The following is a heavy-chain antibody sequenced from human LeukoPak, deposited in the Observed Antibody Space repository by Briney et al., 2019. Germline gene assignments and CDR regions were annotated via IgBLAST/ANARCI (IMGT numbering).Heavy chain of an antibody. CDR2: IYHSGST. D-gene: IGHD3-22*01. CDR1: GYSISSGYY. J-gene: IGHJ4*02. V-gene: IGHV4-38-2*02. CDR3: ARVPYDSSGYYWHFDY. Sequence: SETLSLTCTVSGYSISSGYYWGWIRQPPGKGLEWIGSIYHSGSTYYNPSLKSRVTISVDTSKNQFSLKLSSVTAADTAVYYCARVPYDSSGYYWHFDYWGQGTLVTVSS.